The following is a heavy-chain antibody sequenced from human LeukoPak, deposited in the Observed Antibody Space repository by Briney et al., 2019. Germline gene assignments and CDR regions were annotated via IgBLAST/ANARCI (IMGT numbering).Heavy chain of an antibody. D-gene: IGHD3-16*02. J-gene: IGHJ4*02. CDR2: IYHSGST. CDR3: ASRWYYDYVWGSYRPFDY. CDR1: GGSISSGGYS. V-gene: IGHV4-30-2*01. Sequence: SQTLSLTCAVSGGSISSGGYSWSWIRQPPGKGLEWIGYIYHSGSTYYNPSLKSRVTISVDRSKNQFSLKLSSVTAADTAVYYCASRWYYDYVWGSYRPFDYWGQGTLVTVSS.